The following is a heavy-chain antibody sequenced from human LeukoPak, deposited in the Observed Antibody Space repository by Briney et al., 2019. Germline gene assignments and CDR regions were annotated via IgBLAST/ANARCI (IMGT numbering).Heavy chain of an antibody. J-gene: IGHJ4*02. CDR3: ARGRGYCTGGTCYEAYFDY. D-gene: IGHD2-15*01. CDR2: ISWNSGSI. Sequence: GGSLRLSCAASGFTFDDYAMHWVRQAPGKGLEWVSGISWNSGSIGYADYVKGRFTISRDNAKNSLYLQMNSLRAEDTAVYSCARGRGYCTGGTCYEAYFDYWGQGTLVTVSS. CDR1: GFTFDDYA. V-gene: IGHV3-9*01.